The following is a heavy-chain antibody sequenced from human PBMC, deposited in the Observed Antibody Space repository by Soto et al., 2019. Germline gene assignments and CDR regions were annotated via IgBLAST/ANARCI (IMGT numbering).Heavy chain of an antibody. CDR3: ARLNSGSYSAFDY. D-gene: IGHD1-26*01. CDR2: IKQDGSEK. CDR1: GFTFSSYW. J-gene: IGHJ4*02. V-gene: IGHV3-7*01. Sequence: GGSLRLSCAASGFTFSSYWMSWVRQAPGKGLEWVANIKQDGSEKYYVDSVKGRFTISRDNAKNSLYLQMNSLRAEDTAVYYCARLNSGSYSAFDYWGQGTLVTVSS.